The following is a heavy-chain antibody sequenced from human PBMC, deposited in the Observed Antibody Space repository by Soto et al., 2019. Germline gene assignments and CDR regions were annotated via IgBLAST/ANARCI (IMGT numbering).Heavy chain of an antibody. CDR1: GGSISSYY. J-gene: IGHJ6*02. CDR2: IYTSGST. CDR3: ARDAYCSSTSCSPRPNPVTTQTYYYYGMDV. V-gene: IGHV4-4*07. Sequence: SETLSLTCTVFGGSISSYYWSWIRQPAGKGLEWTGRIYTSGSTNYNPSLKSRVTMSVDTSKNQFSLKLSSVTAADTAVYYCARDAYCSSTSCSPRPNPVTTQTYYYYGMDVWGQGTTVTVSS. D-gene: IGHD2-2*01.